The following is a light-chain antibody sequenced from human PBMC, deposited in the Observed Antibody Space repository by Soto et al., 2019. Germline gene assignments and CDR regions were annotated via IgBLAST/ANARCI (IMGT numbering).Light chain of an antibody. CDR1: SSNIGTNA. Sequence: QSVLTQPPSASGTPGQRVTISCSGGSSNIGTNAVNWYQQLPGTAPKLLIYNNNQRPSGVPDRFSGSKSCTSASLAISGLQSEDEADYYCAAWEASLNGYVFGTGTKVTVL. V-gene: IGLV1-44*01. J-gene: IGLJ1*01. CDR2: NNN. CDR3: AAWEASLNGYV.